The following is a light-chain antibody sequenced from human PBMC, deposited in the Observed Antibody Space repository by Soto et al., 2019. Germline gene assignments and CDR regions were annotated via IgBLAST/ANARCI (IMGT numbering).Light chain of an antibody. V-gene: IGLV2-14*03. CDR1: STDVGSYNF. CDR2: DVT. J-gene: IGLJ2*01. Sequence: QSALTQPASVSGSPGQSITISCTGTSTDVGSYNFVSWYQQHPGNAPKLVIFDVTNRPSEVSDRFSGSKSGNTASLTISVLQFEDEADYYCSSYRGSSTPVFGGGTKLTVL. CDR3: SSYRGSSTPV.